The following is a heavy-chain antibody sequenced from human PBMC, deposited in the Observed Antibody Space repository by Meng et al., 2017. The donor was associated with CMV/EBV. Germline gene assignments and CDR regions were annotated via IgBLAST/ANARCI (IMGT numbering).Heavy chain of an antibody. CDR1: GFTFDDYG. D-gene: IGHD3-22*01. V-gene: IGHV3-20*04. CDR2: INWNGGST. J-gene: IGHJ4*02. Sequence: GGSLRLSCAASGFTFDDYGMSWVRQAPGKGLEWVSGINWNGGSTGYADSVKGRFTISRDNAKNSLYLQMNSRRAEDTALYYCARDQDSYYYDSSGYWDYWGQGTLVTVSS. CDR3: ARDQDSYYYDSSGYWDY.